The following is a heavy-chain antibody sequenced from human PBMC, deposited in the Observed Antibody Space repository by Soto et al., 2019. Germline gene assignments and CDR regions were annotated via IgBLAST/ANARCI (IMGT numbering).Heavy chain of an antibody. D-gene: IGHD2-8*02. CDR3: ARDLVGLTHFDH. V-gene: IGHV4-59*11. J-gene: IGHJ4*02. CDR2: IYYLGRT. CDR1: GDSISTHY. Sequence: QVQLQESGPGLVKPSETLSLTCTVSGDSISTHYWNWVRQPLGKGLEWIGYIYYLGRTNYNPSLRSRVTMSLDTSKNQISLNLNSVTAADTAVYYCARDLVGLTHFDHWGQGILVTVSS.